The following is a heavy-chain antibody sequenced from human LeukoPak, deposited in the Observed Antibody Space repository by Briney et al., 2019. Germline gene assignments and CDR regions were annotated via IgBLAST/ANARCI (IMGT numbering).Heavy chain of an antibody. CDR2: IYTSGST. CDR1: GGSISSGSYY. Sequence: SQTLSLTCTVSGGSISSGSYYWSWIRQPAGKGLEWIGRIYTSGSTNYNPSLKSRVTISVDTSKNQFSLKLSSVTAADTAVYYCARGNPDAFDIWGQGTMVTVSS. V-gene: IGHV4-61*02. J-gene: IGHJ3*02. D-gene: IGHD1-14*01. CDR3: ARGNPDAFDI.